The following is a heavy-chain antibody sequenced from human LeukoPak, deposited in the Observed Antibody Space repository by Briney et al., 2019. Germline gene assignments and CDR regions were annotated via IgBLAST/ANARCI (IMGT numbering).Heavy chain of an antibody. J-gene: IGHJ5*02. V-gene: IGHV3-30*18. Sequence: GGSLRLSCAASGFTFSDYYMSWIRQAPGKGLEWVAVISYDGSNKYYADSVKGRFTISRDNSKNTLYLQMNSLRAEDTAVYYCAKGLSSGSYGPFDPWGQGTLVTVSS. CDR1: GFTFSDYY. CDR3: AKGLSSGSYGPFDP. D-gene: IGHD1-26*01. CDR2: ISYDGSNK.